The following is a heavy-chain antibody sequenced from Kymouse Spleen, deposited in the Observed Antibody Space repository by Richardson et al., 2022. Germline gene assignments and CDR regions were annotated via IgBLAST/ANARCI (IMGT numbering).Heavy chain of an antibody. V-gene: IGHV4-34*01. D-gene: IGHD3-10*01. CDR3: ARSDYYGSGSYSFLDP. CDR1: GGSFSGYY. J-gene: IGHJ5*02. CDR2: INHSGST. Sequence: QVQLQQWGAGLLKPSETLSLTCAVYGGSFSGYYWSWIRQPPGKGLEWIGEINHSGSTNYNPSLKSRVTISVDTSKNQFSLKLSSVTAADTAVYYCARSDYYGSGSYSFLDPWGQGTLVTVSS.